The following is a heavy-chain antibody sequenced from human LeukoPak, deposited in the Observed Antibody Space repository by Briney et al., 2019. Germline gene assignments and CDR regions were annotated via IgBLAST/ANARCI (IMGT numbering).Heavy chain of an antibody. V-gene: IGHV1-18*01. CDR1: GYIFTSYG. CDR3: ARDIATVQHQD. CDR2: ISGYNGNT. J-gene: IGHJ4*02. Sequence: ASVKVSCKPSGYIFTSYGISWVRQAPGQGLEWMGWISGYNGNTNYVQKFRGRVAMTTDTSTSTVYMDLRSLRSDDTAVYYCARDIATVQHQDWGQGTLVTVSS. D-gene: IGHD1-1*01.